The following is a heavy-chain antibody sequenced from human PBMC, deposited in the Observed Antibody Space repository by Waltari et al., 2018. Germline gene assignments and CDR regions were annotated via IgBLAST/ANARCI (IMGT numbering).Heavy chain of an antibody. J-gene: IGHJ4*02. V-gene: IGHV4-39*07. D-gene: IGHD3-22*01. CDR1: GGSISSSSYY. Sequence: QLQLQESGPGLVKPSETLSLTCTVSGGSISSSSYYWGWIRQPPGKGLEWIGSIYYSGSTYYTPSLKSRVTISVDTSKNQFSLKLSSVTAADTAVYYCARVSYYYDSSGYYSHYFDYWGQGTLVTVSS. CDR3: ARVSYYYDSSGYYSHYFDY. CDR2: IYYSGST.